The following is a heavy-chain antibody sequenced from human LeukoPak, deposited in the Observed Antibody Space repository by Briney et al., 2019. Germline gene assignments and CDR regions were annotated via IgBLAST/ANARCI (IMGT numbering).Heavy chain of an antibody. J-gene: IGHJ3*02. CDR2: INPNSGGT. Sequence: GASVKVSCKASGYTFTGYYMHWVRQAPGQGLEWMGWINPNSGGTNYAQKFQGRVTMTGDTSISTAYMELSRLRSDDTAVYYCARPLWQLWVKEDAFDIWGQGTMVTVSS. CDR3: ARPLWQLWVKEDAFDI. V-gene: IGHV1-2*02. CDR1: GYTFTGYY. D-gene: IGHD5-18*01.